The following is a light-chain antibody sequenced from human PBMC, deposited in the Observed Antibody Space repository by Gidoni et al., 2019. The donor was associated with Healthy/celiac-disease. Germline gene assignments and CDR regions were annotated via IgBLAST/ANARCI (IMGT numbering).Light chain of an antibody. V-gene: IGKV3-20*01. CDR1: QSVSSSY. CDR3: QQYGSSPPMCS. J-gene: IGKJ2*04. CDR2: GAS. Sequence: EIVFTQSPRTLSLSPGERATLSCRASQSVSSSYLAWYQQKPGQAPRLLIYGASSRATGIPDRFSGSGSGTDFTLTISRLEPEDFAVYYCQQYGSSPPMCSFGQGTKLEIK.